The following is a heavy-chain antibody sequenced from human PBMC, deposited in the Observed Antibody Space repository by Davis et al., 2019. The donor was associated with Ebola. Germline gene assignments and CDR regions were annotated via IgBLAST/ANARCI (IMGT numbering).Heavy chain of an antibody. Sequence: ASVKVSCKASGYTFTSYGISWVRQAPGQGLKRMGWISAYNGNTNYAQKLQGRVTMTTDTSTSTAYMELRSLRSDDTAVYYCARSITMVRGVSWFDPWGQGTLVTVSS. D-gene: IGHD3-10*01. J-gene: IGHJ5*02. CDR3: ARSITMVRGVSWFDP. V-gene: IGHV1-18*01. CDR2: ISAYNGNT. CDR1: GYTFTSYG.